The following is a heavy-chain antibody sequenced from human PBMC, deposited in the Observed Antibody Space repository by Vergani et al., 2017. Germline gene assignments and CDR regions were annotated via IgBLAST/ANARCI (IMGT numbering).Heavy chain of an antibody. CDR1: GGTFSSYA. CDR2: IIPIFGTA. V-gene: IGHV1-69*01. CDR3: ARGIPYYDIWTGYSPPYYYYGMDV. D-gene: IGHD3-9*01. Sequence: QVQLVQSGAEVKKPGSSVKVSCKASGGTFSSYAISWVRQAPGQGLEWMGGIIPIFGTANYAQKFQGRVTITADESTSTAYMELSSLRSEDTAVYYCARGIPYYDIWTGYSPPYYYYGMDVWGQGTTVTVSS. J-gene: IGHJ6*02.